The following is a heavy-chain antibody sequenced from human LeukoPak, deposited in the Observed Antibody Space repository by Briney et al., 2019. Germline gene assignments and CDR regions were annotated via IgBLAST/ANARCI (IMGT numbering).Heavy chain of an antibody. D-gene: IGHD3-3*01. J-gene: IGHJ5*02. Sequence: SETLSLTCAVYGGSFSGYYWSWIRQPPGKGLEWIGEINHSGSTNYNPSLKSRVTISVDTSKNQFSLKLSSVTAADTAVYYCARRRGSVLRWFDPWGQGTLVTVSS. CDR3: ARRRGSVLRWFDP. V-gene: IGHV4-34*01. CDR2: INHSGST. CDR1: GGSFSGYY.